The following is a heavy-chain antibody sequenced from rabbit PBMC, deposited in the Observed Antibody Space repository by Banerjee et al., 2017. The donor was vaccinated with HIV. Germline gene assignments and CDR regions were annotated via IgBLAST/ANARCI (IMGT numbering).Heavy chain of an antibody. D-gene: IGHD6-1*01. V-gene: IGHV1S45*01. Sequence: QEQLEESGGGLVQPEASLTLTCTASGFSFSSSYWICWVRQAPGKGLEWIACIYAGSSGSADYASWAKGRFTISKTSSTTVTLQMTSLTDADTATYFCGRDRGVGYDLNLWGPGTLVTVS. J-gene: IGHJ4*01. CDR3: GRDRGVGYDLNL. CDR2: IYAGSSGSA. CDR1: GFSFSSSYW.